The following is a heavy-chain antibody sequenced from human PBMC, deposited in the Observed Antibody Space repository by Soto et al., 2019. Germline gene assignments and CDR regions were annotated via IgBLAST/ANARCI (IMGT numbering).Heavy chain of an antibody. Sequence: SETLSLTCTVSGGSISSSSYYWGWIRQPPGKGLEWIGSIYYSGSTYYNPSLKSRVTISVDTSKNQFSLKLSSVTAADTAVYYCARDVGNSGRDYYYGMDVWGQATTVTVSS. D-gene: IGHD4-4*01. CDR2: IYYSGST. V-gene: IGHV4-39*02. J-gene: IGHJ6*02. CDR1: GGSISSSSYY. CDR3: ARDVGNSGRDYYYGMDV.